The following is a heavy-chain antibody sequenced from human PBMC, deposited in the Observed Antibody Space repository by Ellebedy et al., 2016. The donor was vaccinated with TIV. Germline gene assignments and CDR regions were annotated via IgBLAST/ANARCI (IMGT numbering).Heavy chain of an antibody. Sequence: PGGSLRLSCAASGFTFSSYAMSWVRQAPGKGLEWVSIISDSGDTTYYADSVKGRFTISRDNFKNTLDLQMNSLRAEETAVYYCAKERSRGWYGGVDFWGQGTLVTVST. D-gene: IGHD6-19*01. CDR2: ISDSGDTT. CDR1: GFTFSSYA. CDR3: AKERSRGWYGGVDF. J-gene: IGHJ4*02. V-gene: IGHV3-23*01.